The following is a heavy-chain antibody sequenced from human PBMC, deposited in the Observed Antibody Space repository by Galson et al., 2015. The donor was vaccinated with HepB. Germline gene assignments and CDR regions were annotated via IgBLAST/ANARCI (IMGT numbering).Heavy chain of an antibody. Sequence: SLRLSCAASGFTFSGSAMHWVRQASGKGLEWVGRIRSKANSYATAYAASVKGRFTISRDDSKNTAYLQMNSLKTEDTAVYYCTFTIFGVVTFDYWGQGTLVTVSS. CDR1: GFTFSGSA. V-gene: IGHV3-73*01. CDR2: IRSKANSYAT. J-gene: IGHJ4*02. CDR3: TFTIFGVVTFDY. D-gene: IGHD3-3*01.